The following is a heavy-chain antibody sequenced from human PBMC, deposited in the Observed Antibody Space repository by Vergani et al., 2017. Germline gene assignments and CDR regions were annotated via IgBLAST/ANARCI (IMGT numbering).Heavy chain of an antibody. V-gene: IGHV3-66*02. D-gene: IGHD6-13*01. CDR3: ARDSSSWYLGYFDY. CDR2: IYSGGST. Sequence: VQLQESGPGLVKPSETLSLTCTVSGGSISSYYWSWIRQPPGKGLEWVSVIYSGGSTYYADSVKGRFTISRDNSKNTLYLQMNSLRAEDTAVYYCARDSSSWYLGYFDYWGQGTLVTVSS. CDR1: GGSISSYY. J-gene: IGHJ4*02.